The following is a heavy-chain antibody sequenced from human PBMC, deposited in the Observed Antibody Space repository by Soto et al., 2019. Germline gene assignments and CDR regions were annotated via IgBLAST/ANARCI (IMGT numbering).Heavy chain of an antibody. CDR1: GYSFTSYC. CDR2: IYPGDSYT. J-gene: IGHJ3*02. D-gene: IGHD2-15*01. CDR3: AKGPRRILSFDI. Sequence: ESLMISCNGPGYSFTSYCIRWVFQMPGKGLEWMGIIYPGDSYTICSPSFQVQVTISADKSISTAYLQWSSLKASDTALYYCAKGPRRILSFDIWAQRTMLTASS. V-gene: IGHV5-51*01.